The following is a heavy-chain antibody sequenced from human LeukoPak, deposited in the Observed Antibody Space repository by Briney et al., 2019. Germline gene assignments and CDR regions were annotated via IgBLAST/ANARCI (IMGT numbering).Heavy chain of an antibody. CDR3: TTRLYSSGRFDY. V-gene: IGHV3-15*01. J-gene: IGHJ4*02. Sequence: PGGSLRLSCAASGFTFSNAWMSWVRQAPGKGLEWVGRITSKSEGGTTDYAAPVKGRFTISRDDSKNTVHLQMNSLKSEDTAVYYCTTRLYSSGRFDYWGQGTLVTVSS. CDR1: GFTFSNAW. CDR2: ITSKSEGGTT. D-gene: IGHD6-19*01.